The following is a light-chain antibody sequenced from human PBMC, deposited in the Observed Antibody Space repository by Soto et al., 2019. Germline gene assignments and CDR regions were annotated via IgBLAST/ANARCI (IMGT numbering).Light chain of an antibody. Sequence: DIVMTQSPDSLAVSLGERATINCKSSQSVLYSSNNKNYLAWYQQKPGQPPKLLISWASTRESGVPDRFSGSGSGTDFTLTISSLQAEDVAVYYCQQYYRTRTFGQGTKVEIK. V-gene: IGKV4-1*01. CDR2: WAS. CDR1: QSVLYSSNNKNY. CDR3: QQYYRTRT. J-gene: IGKJ1*01.